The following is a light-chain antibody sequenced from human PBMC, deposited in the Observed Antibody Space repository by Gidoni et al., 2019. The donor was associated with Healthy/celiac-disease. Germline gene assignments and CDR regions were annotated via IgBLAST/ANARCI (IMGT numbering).Light chain of an antibody. CDR3: MQALQTPRLT. CDR2: LGS. V-gene: IGKV2-28*01. CDR1: QSLLHSNGYNY. J-gene: IGKJ4*01. Sequence: DIVMTQSPLSLPVTPGEPASISCRSSQSLLHSNGYNYLDLYLQKPGQSPPLLIYLGSNRASGVPDRFSGSGSGTDYTLKISRVEAEDVGVYYCMQALQTPRLTFGGGTKVEIK.